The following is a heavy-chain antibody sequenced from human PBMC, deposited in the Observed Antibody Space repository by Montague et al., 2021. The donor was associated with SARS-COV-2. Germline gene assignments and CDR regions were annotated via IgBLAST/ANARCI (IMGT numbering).Heavy chain of an antibody. CDR1: EFIFSSYE. V-gene: IGHV3-48*03. Sequence: SLRLSCAASEFIFSSYEMNWVRQAPGKGLEWISYISSSGGGSTKHYTDSVKGRFTISRDNAKNSLYLQMNSLRVEDTAIYYCARDRDWDDWCGMDVWGQGTTVTVSS. CDR2: ISSSGGGSTK. D-gene: IGHD2-21*01. CDR3: ARDRDWDDWCGMDV. J-gene: IGHJ6*02.